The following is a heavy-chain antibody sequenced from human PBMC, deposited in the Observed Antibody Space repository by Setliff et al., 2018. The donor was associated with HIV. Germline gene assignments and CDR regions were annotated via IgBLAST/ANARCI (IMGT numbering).Heavy chain of an antibody. CDR2: LDSKDGT. V-gene: IGHV1-24*01. CDR1: GYTLSELS. CDR3: ARGTHNWIPDY. J-gene: IGHJ4*02. Sequence: ASVKVSCKVFGYTLSELSIHWVRQAPGKGLEWMGGLDSKDGTIYAQKFRGRVTMTEDTSTDTVNMELTSLRSEDTAVYFCARGTHNWIPDYWGQGTLVTVSS. D-gene: IGHD1-20*01.